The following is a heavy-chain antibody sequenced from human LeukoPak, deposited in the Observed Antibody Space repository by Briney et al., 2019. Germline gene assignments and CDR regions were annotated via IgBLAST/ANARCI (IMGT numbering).Heavy chain of an antibody. CDR1: GYTFTSYD. J-gene: IGHJ5*02. V-gene: IGHV1-8*03. Sequence: ASVKVSCKASGYTFTSYDINWVRQATGQGLEWMGWMNPNSGNTGYAQKFQGRVTITRNTSINTAYMELSSLRSEDAAVYYCARGPKENWFDPWGQGTLVTVSS. CDR3: ARGPKENWFDP. CDR2: MNPNSGNT.